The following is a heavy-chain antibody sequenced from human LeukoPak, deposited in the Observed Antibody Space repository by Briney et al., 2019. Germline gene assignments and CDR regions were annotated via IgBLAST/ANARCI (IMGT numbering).Heavy chain of an antibody. V-gene: IGHV4-34*01. J-gene: IGHJ4*02. D-gene: IGHD3-22*01. CDR3: ARQRRYYYDSSGYPYFDY. Sequence: SETLSLTCAVYGGSFSGYYWSWIRQPPGKGLEWIGEINHGGSTNYNPSLKGRVTISVDTSKNQFSLKLSSVTAADTAVYYCARQRRYYYDSSGYPYFDYWGQGTLVTVSS. CDR2: INHGGST. CDR1: GGSFSGYY.